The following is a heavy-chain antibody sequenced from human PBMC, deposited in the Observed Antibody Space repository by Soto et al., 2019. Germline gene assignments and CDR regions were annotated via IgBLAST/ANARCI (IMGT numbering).Heavy chain of an antibody. Sequence: PGGSLRLSCAASGFTVSSKYMSWVRQAPGKGLEWVSLIRSGGSTYYADSVKGRFTISRDNSKNTLYLQMNSLRAEDTAVYYCAKEGLMIVVVHYFDYWGQGTLVTVSS. J-gene: IGHJ4*02. CDR3: AKEGLMIVVVHYFDY. CDR2: IRSGGST. V-gene: IGHV3-66*01. CDR1: GFTVSSKY. D-gene: IGHD3-22*01.